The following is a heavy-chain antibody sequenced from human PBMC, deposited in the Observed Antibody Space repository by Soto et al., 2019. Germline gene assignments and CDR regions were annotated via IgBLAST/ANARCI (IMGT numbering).Heavy chain of an antibody. CDR1: GYTFTSYG. CDR2: ISAYNGNT. CDR3: ARDREDIVLMVDTDAFDI. D-gene: IGHD2-8*01. Sequence: QVQLVQSGAEVKKPGASVKVSCKASGYTFTSYGISWVRQAPGQGLEWMGGISAYNGNTNYAQKLQGRVSMTTDTSTSTAYMELRSLRSDDTAVYYCARDREDIVLMVDTDAFDIWGQGTMVTVSS. J-gene: IGHJ3*02. V-gene: IGHV1-18*01.